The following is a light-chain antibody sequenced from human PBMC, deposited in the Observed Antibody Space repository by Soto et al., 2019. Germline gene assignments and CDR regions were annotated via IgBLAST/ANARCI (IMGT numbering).Light chain of an antibody. V-gene: IGKV1-27*01. CDR3: QKYSSVPV. CDR1: QDIRNF. Sequence: DIQMTQSPTSLSASVGDRVTITCRASQDIRNFVAWYQQKPGKAPKLLIYAASTLQSGVPSRFSGSGSVTDFNLTINSLQPEDVATYSCQKYSSVPVFGPGTKVEIK. CDR2: AAS. J-gene: IGKJ3*01.